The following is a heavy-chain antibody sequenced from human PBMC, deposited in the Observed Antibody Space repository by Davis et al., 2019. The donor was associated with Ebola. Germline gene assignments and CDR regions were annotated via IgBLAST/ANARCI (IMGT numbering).Heavy chain of an antibody. CDR1: GYTFTSYY. CDR3: ALSGSSKGGYYYYYGMDV. Sequence: ASVKVSCKASGYTFTSYYMHWVRQAPGQGLEWMGIINPSGGSTSYAQKFQGRVTITADKSTSTAYMELSSLRSEDTAVYYCALSGSSKGGYYYYYGMDVWGQGTTVTVSS. V-gene: IGHV1-46*01. CDR2: INPSGGST. J-gene: IGHJ6*02. D-gene: IGHD1-26*01.